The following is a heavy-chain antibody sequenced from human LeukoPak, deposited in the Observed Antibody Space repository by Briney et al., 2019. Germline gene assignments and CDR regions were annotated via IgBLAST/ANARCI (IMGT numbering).Heavy chain of an antibody. CDR3: ARGANYDSSGYYSYYYYYMDV. Sequence: GGSLRLSCAASGFTFSSYSMNWVRQAPGKGLEWVSSINSDSSSIYYADSVKGRFTISRDNAKNLLYLQMNSLRAEDTAVYYCARGANYDSSGYYSYYYYYMDVWGKGTTVTVSS. J-gene: IGHJ6*03. CDR2: INSDSSSI. CDR1: GFTFSSYS. V-gene: IGHV3-21*01. D-gene: IGHD3-22*01.